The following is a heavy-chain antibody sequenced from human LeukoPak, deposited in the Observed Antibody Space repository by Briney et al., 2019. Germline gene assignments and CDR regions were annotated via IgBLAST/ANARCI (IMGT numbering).Heavy chain of an antibody. CDR1: GFTFSISW. V-gene: IGHV3-7*01. D-gene: IGHD1-26*01. J-gene: IGHJ4*02. CDR2: IDKHGSGK. Sequence: PGGSLRLSCVASGFTFSISWVTWVRQAPGKGLEWVVNIDKHGSGKYYVDSVKGRFAISRDYASNSVFLQMDSLRAEDTSVYYCARDAGWGYYDLWGQGTPVTVSS. CDR3: ARDAGWGYYDL.